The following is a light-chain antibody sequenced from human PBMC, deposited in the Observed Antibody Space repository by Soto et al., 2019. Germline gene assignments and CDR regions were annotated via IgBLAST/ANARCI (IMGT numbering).Light chain of an antibody. V-gene: IGLV1-40*01. CDR2: GDS. CDR1: SSNIGAGYD. CDR3: QSNDNGLSGSEV. Sequence: QSVLTQPPSVSGAPGQRVTISCTGSSSNIGAGYDVNWYQQLPETAPKLLIFGDSNRPSGVPDRFSGSKSGTSASLVITGLQADDEADYYCQSNDNGLSGSEVFGTGTKVTVL. J-gene: IGLJ1*01.